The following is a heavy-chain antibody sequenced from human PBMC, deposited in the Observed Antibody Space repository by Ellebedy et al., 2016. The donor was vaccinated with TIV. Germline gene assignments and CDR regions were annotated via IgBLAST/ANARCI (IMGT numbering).Heavy chain of an antibody. J-gene: IGHJ4*02. V-gene: IGHV7-4-1*02. D-gene: IGHD5-24*01. CDR3: ARDFPAHGVCDN. CDR1: GYSFNTNA. Sequence: AASVKVSCKGSGYSFNTNAMIWVRQAPGRGLEWMGWINTATGSPTYTQGFTGRFVFSLDTSVTTSYLEITSLEAEATAVYFCARDFPAHGVCDNWGQGTLVTVSS. CDR2: INTATGSP.